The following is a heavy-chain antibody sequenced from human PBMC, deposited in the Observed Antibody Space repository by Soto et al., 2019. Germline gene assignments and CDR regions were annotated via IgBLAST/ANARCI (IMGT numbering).Heavy chain of an antibody. J-gene: IGHJ6*02. CDR1: GGSFSGYY. CDR3: ARGGGVAGIYYYYYYGMDV. CDR2: INHSGST. D-gene: IGHD6-19*01. V-gene: IGHV4-34*01. Sequence: PSETLSLTCAVYGGSFSGYYWSWIRQPPGKGLEWIGEINHSGSTNYNPSLKSRVTISVDTSKNQFSLKLSSVTAADTAVYHCARGGGVAGIYYYYYYGMDVWGQGTTVTVSS.